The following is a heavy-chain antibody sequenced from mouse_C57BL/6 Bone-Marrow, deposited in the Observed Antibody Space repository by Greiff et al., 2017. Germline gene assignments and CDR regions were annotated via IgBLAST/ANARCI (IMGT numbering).Heavy chain of an antibody. CDR1: GFTFRDYG. J-gene: IGHJ2*01. D-gene: IGHD4-1*01. CDR3: ARTGTYYFDY. CDR2: IRSGRSTI. V-gene: IGHV5-17*01. Sequence: VLLVESGGGLVTPGGSLKLSCAASGFTFRDYGMHWVRPAPAQGLEWVAYIRSGRSTIYYADTVKGRFTISRDNAKNTLFLQMTSLRSEDTAMYYCARTGTYYFDYWGQGTTLTVSS.